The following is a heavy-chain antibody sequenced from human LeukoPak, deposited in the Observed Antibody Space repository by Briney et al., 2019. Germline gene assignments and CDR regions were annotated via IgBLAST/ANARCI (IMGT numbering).Heavy chain of an antibody. J-gene: IGHJ3*02. Sequence: SETLSLTCTVPGGSISSYYWSWIRQPPGKGLEWIGYIYYSGSTNYNPSLKSRVTISVDTSKNQFSLKLSSVTAADTAVYYCASRGYSGYDYGGGGAFDIWGQGTMVTVSS. CDR1: GGSISSYY. CDR3: ASRGYSGYDYGGGGAFDI. CDR2: IYYSGST. V-gene: IGHV4-59*01. D-gene: IGHD5-12*01.